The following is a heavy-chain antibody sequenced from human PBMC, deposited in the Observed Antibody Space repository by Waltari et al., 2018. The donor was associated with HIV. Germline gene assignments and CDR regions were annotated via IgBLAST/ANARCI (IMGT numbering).Heavy chain of an antibody. J-gene: IGHJ4*02. CDR2: ISSSSSYI. Sequence: EVQLVESGGGLVKHGGSLRLSCAASGFTFSSYSMNWVRQAPGKGLEWVSSISSSSSYIYYADSVKGRFTISRDNAKNSLYLQMNSLRAEDTAVYYCARDMSGGRDYWGQGTLVTVSS. CDR1: GFTFSSYS. V-gene: IGHV3-21*01. D-gene: IGHD2-8*02. CDR3: ARDMSGGRDY.